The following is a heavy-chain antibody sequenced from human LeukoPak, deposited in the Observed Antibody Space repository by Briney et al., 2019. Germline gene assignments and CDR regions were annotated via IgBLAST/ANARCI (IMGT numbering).Heavy chain of an antibody. CDR2: ISSSTTYI. J-gene: IGHJ3*02. V-gene: IGHV3-21*01. CDR1: GFTFSSYI. D-gene: IGHD3-22*01. Sequence: PGGSLRLSCAASGFTFSSYILNWVRQAPGKGLEWVSSISSSTTYIYYADSVKGRFTISRDNAKNSLYLQMNSLRAEDTAVYYCARSGHYFDYVFDIWGQGTKVTV. CDR3: ARSGHYFDYVFDI.